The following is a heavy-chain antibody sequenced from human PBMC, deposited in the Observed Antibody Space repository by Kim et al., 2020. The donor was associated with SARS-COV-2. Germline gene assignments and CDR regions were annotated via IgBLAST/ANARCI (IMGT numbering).Heavy chain of an antibody. D-gene: IGHD3-10*01. J-gene: IGHJ6*02. V-gene: IGHV4-4*02. CDR1: GGPISSSNW. CDR2: IYHSGST. Sequence: SETLSLTCAVSGGPISSSNWWSWVRQPPGKGLEWIGEIYHSGSTNYNPSLKSRVTISVDKSKNQFSLKLSSVTAADTAVYYCARDGPLWFGELPEDFYYYYGMDVWGQGTTVTVSS. CDR3: ARDGPLWFGELPEDFYYYYGMDV.